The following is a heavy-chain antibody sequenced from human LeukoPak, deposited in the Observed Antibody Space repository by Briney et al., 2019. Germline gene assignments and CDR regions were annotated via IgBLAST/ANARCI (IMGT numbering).Heavy chain of an antibody. Sequence: AGGSLRLSCAASGFSFSSYSMNWVRQAPGKGLEWVSSISSSSTYICYADSMKGRFTISRDNAKNSVYLQMNSLRAEDTAVYYCARTYYYDSSGHPDYWGQGTLVTVSS. CDR1: GFSFSSYS. J-gene: IGHJ4*02. CDR3: ARTYYYDSSGHPDY. CDR2: ISSSSTYI. D-gene: IGHD3-22*01. V-gene: IGHV3-21*01.